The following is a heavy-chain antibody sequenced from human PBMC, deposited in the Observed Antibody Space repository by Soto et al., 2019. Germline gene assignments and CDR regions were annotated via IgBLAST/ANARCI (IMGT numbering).Heavy chain of an antibody. CDR3: AKDDVSGDGLWLVSD. V-gene: IGHV3-30*18. CDR1: GFTFRSYG. D-gene: IGHD2-21*02. Sequence: GSLRLSCVASGFTFRSYGMHWVRQAPGKGLEWVAVISYDGSNKYYADSVKGRFTISRDTSKNTVYLQMNSLRAEDTAIYYCAKDDVSGDGLWLVSDWGQGTPVTVSS. CDR2: ISYDGSNK. J-gene: IGHJ4*02.